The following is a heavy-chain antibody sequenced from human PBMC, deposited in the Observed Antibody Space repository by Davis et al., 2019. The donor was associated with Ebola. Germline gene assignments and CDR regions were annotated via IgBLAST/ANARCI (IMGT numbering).Heavy chain of an antibody. J-gene: IGHJ5*02. CDR2: INHSGST. CDR1: GGSVSSGSYY. V-gene: IGHV4-39*07. Sequence: SETLSLTCTVSGGSVSSGSYYWSWIRQPPGKGLEWIGEINHSGSTNYNPSLKSRVTISVDTSKNQFSLKLSSVTAADTAVYYCARGYNGWFDPWGQGTLVTVSS. D-gene: IGHD1-1*01. CDR3: ARGYNGWFDP.